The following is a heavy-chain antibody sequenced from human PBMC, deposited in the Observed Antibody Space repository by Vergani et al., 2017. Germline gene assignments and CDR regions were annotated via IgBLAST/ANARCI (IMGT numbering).Heavy chain of an antibody. CDR3: ARDRAVVVPAASPYYYYYYYMDV. CDR1: GGTFSSYA. CDR2: IIPIFGTA. Sequence: QVQLVQSGAEVKKPGSSVKVSCKASGGTFSSYAISWVRQAPGQGLEWMGGIIPIFGTANYAQKFQGRVTITADESTSTAYMELSSLRSEDTAVYYCARDRAVVVPAASPYYYYYYYMDVWGKGTTVTVSS. V-gene: IGHV1-69*01. J-gene: IGHJ6*03. D-gene: IGHD2-2*01.